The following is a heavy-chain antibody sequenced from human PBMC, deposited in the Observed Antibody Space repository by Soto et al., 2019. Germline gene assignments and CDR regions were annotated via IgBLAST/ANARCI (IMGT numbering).Heavy chain of an antibody. J-gene: IGHJ3*02. V-gene: IGHV1-69*13. D-gene: IGHD6-13*01. Sequence: SVTVSCTASGYTFTAHAMHWVRQAPGQGLEWMGWIITIFGTAKYAQKFQGRVTITADESTSTAYMELSSLRSEDTAVYYCARARYSSSWYLAFDIWGQGTMVTVSS. CDR1: GYTFTAHA. CDR2: IITIFGTA. CDR3: ARARYSSSWYLAFDI.